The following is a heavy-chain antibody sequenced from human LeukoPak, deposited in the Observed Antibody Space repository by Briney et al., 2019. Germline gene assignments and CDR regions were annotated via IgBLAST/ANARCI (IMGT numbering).Heavy chain of an antibody. V-gene: IGHV3-48*01. J-gene: IGHJ4*02. D-gene: IGHD5-18*01. CDR2: ISSSSSVI. Sequence: GGSLRLSCAASGFTFSSYSMNWVRQAPGKGMGWVSYISSSSSVIDYADSVNGRFTIPRDNAKNSLYLQMNSLRAEDTAFYYCARARGYSYGYSDYWGQGTLVTVSS. CDR1: GFTFSSYS. CDR3: ARARGYSYGYSDY.